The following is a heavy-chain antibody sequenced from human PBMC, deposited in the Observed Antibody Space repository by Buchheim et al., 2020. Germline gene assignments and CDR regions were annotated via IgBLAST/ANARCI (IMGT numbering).Heavy chain of an antibody. CDR1: GGSISSGGYY. J-gene: IGHJ6*02. CDR2: IYYSGST. V-gene: IGHV4-31*03. D-gene: IGHD3-22*01. Sequence: QVQLQESGPGLVKPSQTLSLTCTVSGGSISSGGYYWSWIRQHPGKGLEWIGYIYYSGSTYYNPSLKSRVTISVDPSKNQFSLKLSSVTAADTAVYYCARSNYYDSSGYYAKYYYYYGMDVWGQGTT. CDR3: ARSNYYDSSGYYAKYYYYYGMDV.